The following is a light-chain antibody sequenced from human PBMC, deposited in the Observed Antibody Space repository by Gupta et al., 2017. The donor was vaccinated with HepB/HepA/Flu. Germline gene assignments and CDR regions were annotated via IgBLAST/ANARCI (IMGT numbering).Light chain of an antibody. CDR2: AAS. CDR3: QQSYSTSQS. Sequence: DIQMTQSPSSLSASVEDRVTITCRASQNIHNYVNWYQQKPGKAPNLLIYAASNLQSGVPSRFSGSGSGTDFTLTISSLQPEDVATYYCQQSYSTSQSFGQGTKVEIK. V-gene: IGKV1-39*01. J-gene: IGKJ1*01. CDR1: QNIHNY.